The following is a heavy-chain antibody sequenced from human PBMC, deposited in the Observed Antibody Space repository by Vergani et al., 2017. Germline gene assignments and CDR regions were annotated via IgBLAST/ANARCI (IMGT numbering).Heavy chain of an antibody. Sequence: QVQLQQWGGGLLKPSETLSLTCVVNGGSFTSYHWTWIRQSPGEGLDWVGDIDHTGRPDYNPSLKSRLTMSVDKSRNQFSLTLNSVTATDTAIYFCARVNTETNGHLYYDYYMDVWGQGTAVTVS. J-gene: IGHJ6*03. CDR1: GGSFTSYH. V-gene: IGHV4-34*01. D-gene: IGHD4-11*01. CDR3: ARVNTETNGHLYYDYYMDV. CDR2: IDHTGRP.